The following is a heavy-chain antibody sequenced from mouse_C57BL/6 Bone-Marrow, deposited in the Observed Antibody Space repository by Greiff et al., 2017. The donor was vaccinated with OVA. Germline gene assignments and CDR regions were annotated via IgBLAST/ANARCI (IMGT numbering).Heavy chain of an antibody. Sequence: VQLQQPGAELVMPGASVKLSCKASGYTFTSYWMHWVKQRPGQGLEWIGEIDPSDSYTNYNQKFKGKSTLTVDKSSSTAYMQLSSLTSEDSAVYYCARLGTLGSRDFDYWGQGTTLTVSS. CDR3: ARLGTLGSRDFDY. D-gene: IGHD1-1*01. CDR1: GYTFTSYW. J-gene: IGHJ2*01. CDR2: IDPSDSYT. V-gene: IGHV1-69*01.